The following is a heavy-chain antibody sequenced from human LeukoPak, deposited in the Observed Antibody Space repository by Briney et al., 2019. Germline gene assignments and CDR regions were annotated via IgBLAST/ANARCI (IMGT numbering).Heavy chain of an antibody. CDR2: IYPGDSDT. CDR3: ARTSGYDFKDY. CDR1: GYSFMNDW. D-gene: IGHD5-12*01. J-gene: IGHJ4*02. V-gene: IGHV5-51*01. Sequence: GESLKISCKDSGYSFMNDWIGWVRQMPGKGLEWMGIIYPGDSDTRYSPSFQGQVTISADKSISTAYLQWSSLKASDTAMYYCARTSGYDFKDYWGQGTLVTVSS.